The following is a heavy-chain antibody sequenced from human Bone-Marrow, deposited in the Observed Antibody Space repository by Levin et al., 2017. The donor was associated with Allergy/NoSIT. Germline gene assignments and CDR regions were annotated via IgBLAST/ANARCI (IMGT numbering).Heavy chain of an antibody. CDR3: VRDRWFGETYPDY. Sequence: GGSLRLSCSASGFTFNIYAMSWVRQAPGKGLEWVAAISGSGAQTNYADSVKGRFTISRDNSQNVLYLQINSLRVEDTALYYCVRDRWFGETYPDYWGQGALVTVSA. CDR2: ISGSGAQT. V-gene: IGHV3-23*01. D-gene: IGHD3-10*01. CDR1: GFTFNIYA. J-gene: IGHJ4*02.